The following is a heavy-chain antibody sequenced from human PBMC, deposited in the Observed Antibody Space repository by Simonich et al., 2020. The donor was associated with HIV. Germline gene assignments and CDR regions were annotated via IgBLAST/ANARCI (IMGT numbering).Heavy chain of an antibody. V-gene: IGHV4-39*01. CDR2: IYSSGTT. CDR1: GGSFSSSYYY. J-gene: IGHJ4*02. CDR3: ARLYDS. Sequence: QLLLQESGPGLVKPSETLSLTCSVSGGSFSSSYYYWGWIRQPPGKGLEWIGSIYSSGTTYYNPSLTSRVSISVDTSKNQFSLKLTSVTAADTAVYYCARLYDSWVQGTLVTVSS.